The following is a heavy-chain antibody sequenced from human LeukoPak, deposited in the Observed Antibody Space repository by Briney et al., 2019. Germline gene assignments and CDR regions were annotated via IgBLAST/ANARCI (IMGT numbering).Heavy chain of an antibody. V-gene: IGHV4-30-4*08. CDR1: GGSISSGNYY. D-gene: IGHD2-2*01. CDR3: ARGAHQLLNDLGMRWYFDL. J-gene: IGHJ2*01. Sequence: SETLSLTCTVSGGSISSGNYYWSWIRQPPGKGLEWIGYIYYSGSTYYNPSLKSRVTISVDTSKNQFSLKLSSVTAADTAVYYCARGAHQLLNDLGMRWYFDLWGRGTLVTVSS. CDR2: IYYSGST.